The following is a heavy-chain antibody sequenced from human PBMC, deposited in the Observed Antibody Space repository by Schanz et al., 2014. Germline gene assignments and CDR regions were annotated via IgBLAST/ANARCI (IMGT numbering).Heavy chain of an antibody. Sequence: QVQLVESGGGLVKPGGSLRLSCAASGFTFSDYYMTWLRQAPGKGLEWVSYISGSGTTIYYADSLKGRFTISRDNAKSSLYLQMNSLRAEDTAVYYCARDGVAATTDFEYWGQGALVTVSS. V-gene: IGHV3-11*01. CDR1: GFTFSDYY. CDR3: ARDGVAATTDFEY. D-gene: IGHD1-1*01. J-gene: IGHJ4*02. CDR2: ISGSGTTI.